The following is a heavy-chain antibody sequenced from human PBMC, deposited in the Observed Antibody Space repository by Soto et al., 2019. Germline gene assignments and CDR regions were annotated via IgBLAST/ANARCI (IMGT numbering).Heavy chain of an antibody. V-gene: IGHV4-39*01. J-gene: IGHJ4*02. CDR2: MFYSGTT. Sequence: EILSITATDAGVSINSRGYYWGWIRQPPGKGLEWIESMFYSGTTYYNPSLNSRITIAVDSSKNQFSLSLTSVTAADTAFYYWARKEDGYNRLFDYWGQGILVTVSS. D-gene: IGHD5-12*01. CDR3: ARKEDGYNRLFDY. CDR1: GVSINSRGYY.